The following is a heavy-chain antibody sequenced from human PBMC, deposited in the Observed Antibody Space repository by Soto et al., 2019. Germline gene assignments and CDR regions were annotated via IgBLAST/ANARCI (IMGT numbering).Heavy chain of an antibody. CDR3: ARGKTLTGVRYYYYYYMDV. J-gene: IGHJ6*03. V-gene: IGHV4-34*01. Sequence: SETLSLTCAVYGGSFSGYYWSWIRQPPGKGLEWIGEINHSGSTNYNPSLKSRVTISVDTSKNQFSLKLSSVTAADTAVYYCARGKTLTGVRYYYYYYMDVWGKGTTVTVS. CDR1: GGSFSGYY. CDR2: INHSGST. D-gene: IGHD1-1*01.